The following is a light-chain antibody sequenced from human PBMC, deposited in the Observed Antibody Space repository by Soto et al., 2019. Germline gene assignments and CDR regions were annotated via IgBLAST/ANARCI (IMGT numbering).Light chain of an antibody. CDR3: QQRSNWAIT. Sequence: EIVLTQSPATLSLSPGERATLSCRASQSVSSDLAWYQQKPGQAPRLLIYDASNRATGIPARFSGSGSGTDFTLTISSLEPEDSAVYYCQQRSNWAITFGQGTRLEIK. V-gene: IGKV3-11*01. CDR1: QSVSSD. CDR2: DAS. J-gene: IGKJ5*01.